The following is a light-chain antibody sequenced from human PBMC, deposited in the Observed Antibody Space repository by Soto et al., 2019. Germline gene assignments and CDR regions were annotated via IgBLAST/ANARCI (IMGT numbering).Light chain of an antibody. CDR3: MQGTHWPPT. CDR1: QGRVYSDGNTY. V-gene: IGKV2-30*01. Sequence: VVMTQSPFCLPVTLGQPAAISCRSSQGRVYSDGNTYLNWFPQRPGQSPRRLIYKVSNRDSGVPDRFSGSGSGTDFTLKISRVEAEDVGVYYCMQGTHWPPTFGQGTKV. CDR2: KVS. J-gene: IGKJ1*01.